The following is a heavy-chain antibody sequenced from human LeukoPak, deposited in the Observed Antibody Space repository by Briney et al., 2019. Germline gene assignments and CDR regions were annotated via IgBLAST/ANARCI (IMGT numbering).Heavy chain of an antibody. CDR3: AASRTNYYYYMDV. D-gene: IGHD1/OR15-1a*01. CDR2: FSWNSGSI. V-gene: IGHV3-9*01. Sequence: SLRLSCAASGFTFDDYAMHWVRQAPGKGLEWVSGFSWNSGSIGYADSVKGRFTISRDNAKNSLYLQMNSLRAEDTALYYCAASRTNYYYYMDVWGKGATVTISS. CDR1: GFTFDDYA. J-gene: IGHJ6*03.